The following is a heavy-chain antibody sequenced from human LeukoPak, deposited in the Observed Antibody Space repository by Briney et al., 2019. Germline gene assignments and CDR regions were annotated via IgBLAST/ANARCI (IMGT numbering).Heavy chain of an antibody. D-gene: IGHD3-3*01. CDR3: ARDFYDFWSGYYSLPGI. V-gene: IGHV1-2*02. Sequence: GESLKISCKGSGYSFTSYWIGWVRQMPGKGLEWMGWINPNSGGTNYAQKFQGRVTMTRDTSISTAYMELSRLRSDDTAVYYCARDFYDFWSGYYSLPGIWGKGTTVTVSS. J-gene: IGHJ6*04. CDR1: GYSFTSYW. CDR2: INPNSGGT.